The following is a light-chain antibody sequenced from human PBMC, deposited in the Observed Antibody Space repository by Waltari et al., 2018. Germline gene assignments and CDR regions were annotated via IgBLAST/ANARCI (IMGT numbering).Light chain of an antibody. CDR1: ASPKKS. CDR3: YSTDSSGYLKV. V-gene: IGLV3-10*01. CDR2: EDS. J-gene: IGLJ2*01. Sequence: SYELTQPPSVSVSPGQTARITCSGDASPKKSAFWYQQKSGQAPVLIIFEDSKRPSGIPERFSASSSGTMATFTITGAQVDDEADYYCYSTDSSGYLKVFGGGTKLTVL.